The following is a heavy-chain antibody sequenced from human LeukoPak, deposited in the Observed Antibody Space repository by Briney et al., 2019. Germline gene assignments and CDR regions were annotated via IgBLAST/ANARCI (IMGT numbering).Heavy chain of an antibody. CDR2: IYPGRST. Sequence: SQTLSLTCTVSGGSISSGSYYWSWTRQPAGKGLEWIGRIYPGRSTNYNPSLSGRVTISVDTSKNQFSLKLSSVTAADTAVYYCARDWGDWGRGTLVTVSS. CDR1: GGSISSGSYY. V-gene: IGHV4-61*02. CDR3: ARDWGD. D-gene: IGHD3-16*01. J-gene: IGHJ4*02.